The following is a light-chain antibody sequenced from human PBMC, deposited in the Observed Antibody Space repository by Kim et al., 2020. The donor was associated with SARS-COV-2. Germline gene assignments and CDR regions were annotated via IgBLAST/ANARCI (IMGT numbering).Light chain of an antibody. CDR1: QSVSSSY. V-gene: IGKV3-20*01. CDR2: AAS. CDR3: KQYDSSPT. Sequence: EIVLTQSPGTLSVSPGERATLSCRASQSVSSSYLAWYQQKPGQPPRLIIYAASSRPTGTPDTFSGSVSGTAFTLTISRLEPEDVAVYYCKQYDSSPTFVQGTKVEIK. J-gene: IGKJ1*01.